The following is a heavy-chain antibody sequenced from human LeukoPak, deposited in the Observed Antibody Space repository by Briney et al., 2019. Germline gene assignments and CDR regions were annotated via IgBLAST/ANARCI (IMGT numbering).Heavy chain of an antibody. D-gene: IGHD3-22*01. CDR1: GFTFSSYG. CDR2: ISYDGSNK. J-gene: IGHJ6*02. V-gene: IGHV3-30*18. Sequence: PGGSLRPSCAAPGFTFSSYGLHWVCQAPGKGLEWVAVISYDGSNKYHEDSVKGRFTISRDNSKNTLYLQMNSLRAEDTAVYYCVNPGWYYDSSGYSYYYGMDVWGQGTTVTVSS. CDR3: VNPGWYYDSSGYSYYYGMDV.